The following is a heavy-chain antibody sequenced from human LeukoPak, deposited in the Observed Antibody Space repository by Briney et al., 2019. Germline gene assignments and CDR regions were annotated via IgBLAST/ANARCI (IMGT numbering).Heavy chain of an antibody. D-gene: IGHD4-11*01. CDR2: IRNRAHTYHT. Sequence: PRGSLRLSRAASVFTFRDHYMDWGRQAPLEGLDWGGRIRNRAHTYHTQYAASVKGRFTISRDDSMSSLYLQMNSLKTEDTAMYYCARGGSDYTNYYFDCWGQGTLVTVSS. CDR1: VFTFRDHY. CDR3: ARGGSDYTNYYFDC. J-gene: IGHJ4*02. V-gene: IGHV3-72*01.